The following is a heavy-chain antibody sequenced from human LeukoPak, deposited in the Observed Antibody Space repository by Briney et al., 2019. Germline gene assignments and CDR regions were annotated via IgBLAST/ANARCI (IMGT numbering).Heavy chain of an antibody. D-gene: IGHD1-26*01. CDR3: ARDPYSGSYGNYYYYFMDV. J-gene: IGHJ6*03. V-gene: IGHV3-21*01. CDR1: GFTFSSYS. Sequence: GGSLRLSCAASGFTFSSYSMNWVRQAPGKGLEWVSSISSSSSYIYYADSVKGRFTISRDNAKNSLYLQMNSLRAEDAAVYYCARDPYSGSYGNYYYYFMDVWGKGTTVTISS. CDR2: ISSSSSYI.